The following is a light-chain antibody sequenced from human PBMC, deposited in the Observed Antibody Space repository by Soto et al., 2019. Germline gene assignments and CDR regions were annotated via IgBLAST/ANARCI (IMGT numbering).Light chain of an antibody. Sequence: QSALAQPASLFGSPGQSITISCTGTSSDIGAYNYVSWYQQHPGKAPKLMIYGVSNRPSGVSNRFSGSKSGNTASLTISGLQAEDEADYYCKSYTTSSAPVFGAGTKVTV. CDR1: SSDIGAYNY. CDR3: KSYTTSSAPV. CDR2: GVS. J-gene: IGLJ1*01. V-gene: IGLV2-14*01.